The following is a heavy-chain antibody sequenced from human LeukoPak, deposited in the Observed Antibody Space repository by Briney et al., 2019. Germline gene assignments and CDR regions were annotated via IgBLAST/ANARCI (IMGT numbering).Heavy chain of an antibody. CDR3: AREGNYAGNSGDWFDP. CDR1: GFTLSSYW. CDR2: KKQDGSEK. V-gene: IGHV3-7*01. D-gene: IGHD4-23*01. J-gene: IGHJ5*02. Sequence: GGSLRLSCAASGFTLSSYWMSWVRQAPGKGRRWVPNKKQDGSEKYYVDSVKGRFTISRDNAKNSLYLQMNSLRAEDTAVYYCAREGNYAGNSGDWFDPCGQGTLVTVSS.